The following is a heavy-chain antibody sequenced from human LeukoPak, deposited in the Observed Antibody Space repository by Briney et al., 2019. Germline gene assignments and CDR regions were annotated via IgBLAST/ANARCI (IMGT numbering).Heavy chain of an antibody. CDR2: IRYDGSKK. CDR3: AKGDTYAFQGDY. Sequence: GGSLRLSCAASGFTFSSSGMHWVRQAPGKGLEWVAFIRYDGSKKYYADSVRGRFTISRDNSKNTMYLQMNSLRAEDTAVYYCAKGDTYAFQGDYWGQGTLVTVSS. J-gene: IGHJ4*02. CDR1: GFTFSSSG. V-gene: IGHV3-30*02. D-gene: IGHD2-2*01.